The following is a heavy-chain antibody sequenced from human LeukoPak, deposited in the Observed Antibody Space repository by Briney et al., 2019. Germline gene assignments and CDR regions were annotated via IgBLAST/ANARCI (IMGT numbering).Heavy chain of an antibody. J-gene: IGHJ4*02. V-gene: IGHV1-2*02. D-gene: IGHD2-15*01. CDR2: INPNSGGT. CDR3: ARSLGYCSGGSCYSALDY. CDR1: GYTFTGYY. Sequence: ASVKVSCKASGYTFTGYYMHWVRQAPGQGLEWMGWINPNSGGTNYAQKFQGRVTMTRDTSISTAYMELSRLRSDDTAVYYCARSLGYCSGGSCYSALDYWGQGTLVTVSS.